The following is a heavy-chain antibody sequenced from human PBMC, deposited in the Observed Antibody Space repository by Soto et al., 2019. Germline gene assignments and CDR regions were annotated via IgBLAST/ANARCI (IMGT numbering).Heavy chain of an antibody. Sequence: QVQLVQSGAEVKKPGSSVKVSCKASGGTFSSDAISWVRQAPKHGLEWMGGFISIFNTANYAQMFHGRLTITADESTSTAYMELNSLRSEDTAVYYCARSRCSNGVCYNFSPGLDVWGPGTTVTVSS. CDR3: ARSRCSNGVCYNFSPGLDV. V-gene: IGHV1-69*01. CDR2: FISIFNTA. J-gene: IGHJ6*02. CDR1: GGTFSSDA. D-gene: IGHD2-8*01.